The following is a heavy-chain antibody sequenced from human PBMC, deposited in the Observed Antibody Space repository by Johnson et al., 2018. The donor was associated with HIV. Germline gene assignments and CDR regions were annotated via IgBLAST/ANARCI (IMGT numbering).Heavy chain of an antibody. J-gene: IGHJ3*01. D-gene: IGHD3-16*01. CDR1: GFTFSSYA. Sequence: QLVESGGGLVQPGRSLRLSCEASGFTFSSYAMHWVRQAPGKGLEWVSGIRWNSGSIGYADSVKGRFTISRDNAKNSLYLQMNSLRSEDTALYYCARDFGVAFDVWGQGTMVTVSS. CDR3: ARDFGVAFDV. CDR2: IRWNSGSI. V-gene: IGHV3-9*01.